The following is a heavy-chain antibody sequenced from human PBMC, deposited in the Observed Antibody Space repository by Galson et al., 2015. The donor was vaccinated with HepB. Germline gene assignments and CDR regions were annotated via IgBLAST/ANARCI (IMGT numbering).Heavy chain of an antibody. J-gene: IGHJ4*02. Sequence: TLSLTCTVSGGSISSRSYYWSWIRQPAGKGLEWIGRIYSSGSTNYNPSLESRVPISVDTPQNQFSLKLRSVTAADTAVYYGATDQTAYGTTFFDYWGQGTLVIVSS. D-gene: IGHD3-10*01. CDR2: IYSSGST. CDR3: ATDQTAYGTTFFDY. CDR1: GGSISSRSYY. V-gene: IGHV4-61*02.